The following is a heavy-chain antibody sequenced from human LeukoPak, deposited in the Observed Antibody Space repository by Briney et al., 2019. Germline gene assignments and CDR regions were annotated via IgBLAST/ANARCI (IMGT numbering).Heavy chain of an antibody. J-gene: IGHJ4*02. Sequence: PSETLSLICTVSGGSISSYYWSWIRQPAGKGLEWIGRLYSSGSTNYNPSLKSRVTMSVDTSKNQFSLKLTSMTAADTAVYYCARGGSSGYYYGWGQGTLVTVSS. D-gene: IGHD3-22*01. V-gene: IGHV4-4*07. CDR2: LYSSGST. CDR1: GGSISSYY. CDR3: ARGGSSGYYYG.